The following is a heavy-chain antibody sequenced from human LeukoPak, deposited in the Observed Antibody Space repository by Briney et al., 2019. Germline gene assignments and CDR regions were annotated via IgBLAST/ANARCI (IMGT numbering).Heavy chain of an antibody. D-gene: IGHD6-13*01. CDR3: ARDVSALAGTEAFDI. CDR1: GYSFTSYW. Sequence: GESLKISCKGSGYSFTSYWIGWVRQMPGKGLEWMGIIYPGDSDTRYSPSFQGQVTISADKSISTAYLQWSSLKASATAMYYCARDVSALAGTEAFDICGQGKMVSVSS. CDR2: IYPGDSDT. J-gene: IGHJ3*02. V-gene: IGHV5-51*01.